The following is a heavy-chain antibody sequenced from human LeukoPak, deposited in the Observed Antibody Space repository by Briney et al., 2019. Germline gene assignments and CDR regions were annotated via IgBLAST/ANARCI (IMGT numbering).Heavy chain of an antibody. CDR2: INHSGST. CDR1: GGSFSGYY. D-gene: IGHD6-19*01. CDR3: VSSGVEHSSGWFGSYYYGMDV. V-gene: IGHV4-34*01. Sequence: SETLSLTCAVYGGSFSGYYWSWIRQPPGKGLEWIGEINHSGSTSYNPSLKSRVTISVDTSKKQFSLKLTSVTAADTAVYYCVSSGVEHSSGWFGSYYYGMDVWGQGTTVAVSS. J-gene: IGHJ6*02.